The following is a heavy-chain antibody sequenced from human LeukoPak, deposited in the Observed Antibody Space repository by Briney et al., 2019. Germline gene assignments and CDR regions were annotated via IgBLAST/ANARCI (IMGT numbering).Heavy chain of an antibody. V-gene: IGHV3-74*01. CDR3: ASERGSYSVSYAFDI. Sequence: PGGSLRLSCAASGFTFSSYWMHWVRQAPGKGLVWVSRINSDGSSTSYADSVKGRFTISRDNAKNTLYLQMNSLRAEDTAVYYCASERGSYSVSYAFDIWGQGTMVTVSS. CDR2: INSDGSST. CDR1: GFTFSSYW. J-gene: IGHJ3*02. D-gene: IGHD1-26*01.